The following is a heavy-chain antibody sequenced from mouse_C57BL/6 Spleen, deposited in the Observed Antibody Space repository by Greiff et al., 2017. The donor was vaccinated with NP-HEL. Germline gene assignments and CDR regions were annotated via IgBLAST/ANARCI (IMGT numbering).Heavy chain of an antibody. CDR2: INYDGSST. V-gene: IGHV5-16*01. Sequence: EVQLVESEGGLVQPGSSMKLSCTASGFTFSDYYMAWVRQVPEKGLEWVANINYDGSSTYYLDSLKSRFIISRDNAKNILYLQMSSLKSEDTATYYCARENYDYDGLYYFDYWGQGTTLTVSS. J-gene: IGHJ2*01. CDR1: GFTFSDYY. CDR3: ARENYDYDGLYYFDY. D-gene: IGHD2-4*01.